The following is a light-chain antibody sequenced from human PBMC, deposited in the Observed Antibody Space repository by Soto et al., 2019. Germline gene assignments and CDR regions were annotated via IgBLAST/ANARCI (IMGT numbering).Light chain of an antibody. CDR3: QQYGSAPFT. CDR2: DAS. CDR1: QSVSSSY. J-gene: IGKJ3*01. V-gene: IGKV3D-20*01. Sequence: EIVLTQSPATLSLSPGERATLSCGASQSVSSSYLAWYQQKPGLAPRLLIYDASSRATGIPDRFSGSGSGKEFNLTISRLEPEDVAVYYCQQYGSAPFTFGPGTKVDIK.